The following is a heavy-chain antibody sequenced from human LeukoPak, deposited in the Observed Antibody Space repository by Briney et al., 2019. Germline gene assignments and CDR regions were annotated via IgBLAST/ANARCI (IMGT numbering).Heavy chain of an antibody. CDR3: AGPGSYDRTYYYYGMDV. Sequence: GGSLRLSCAASGFTVSSNYMSWLRQPPGKGLEWVSFIYSGGSTYYADSVKGRFTISRDNSKNTLYLQMNSLRAEDTAVYYCAGPGSYDRTYYYYGMDVWGQGTTVTVS. CDR2: IYSGGST. D-gene: IGHD3-10*01. J-gene: IGHJ6*02. CDR1: GFTVSSNY. V-gene: IGHV3-66*01.